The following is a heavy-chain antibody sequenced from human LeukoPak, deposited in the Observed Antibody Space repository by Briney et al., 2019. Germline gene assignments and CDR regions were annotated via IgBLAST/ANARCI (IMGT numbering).Heavy chain of an antibody. CDR1: GGSISSGDYY. J-gene: IGHJ4*02. CDR2: IYYSGST. CDR3: ARVPIVVVPAAILANPRAQASSFDY. V-gene: IGHV4-30-4*01. D-gene: IGHD2-2*02. Sequence: SETLSLTCTVSGGSISSGDYYWSWIRQPPGKGLEWIGYIYYSGSTYYNPSLKSRVTISVDTSKNQFSLKLSSVPAADTAVYYCARVPIVVVPAAILANPRAQASSFDYWGQGTLVTVSS.